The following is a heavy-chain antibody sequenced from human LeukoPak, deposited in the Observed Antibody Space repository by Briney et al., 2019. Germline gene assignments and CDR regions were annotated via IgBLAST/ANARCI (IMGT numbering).Heavy chain of an antibody. CDR1: GFTFSAYS. Sequence: GGSLRLSCAASGFTFSAYSMGWVRQAPGKGLQWVSTISNTGGRTAYADSVKGRFTISRDNSKNTLFLQMTSLGAEDTAIYYCAKDMGDLIFRPLHFDCWGQGTLVTVPS. CDR2: ISNTGGRT. V-gene: IGHV3-23*01. J-gene: IGHJ4*02. D-gene: IGHD3-16*01. CDR3: AKDMGDLIFRPLHFDC.